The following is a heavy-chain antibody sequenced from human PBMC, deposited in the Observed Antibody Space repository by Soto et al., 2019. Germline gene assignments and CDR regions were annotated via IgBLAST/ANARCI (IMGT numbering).Heavy chain of an antibody. V-gene: IGHV3-15*01. CDR3: STVRTY. Sequence: EAQLVESGGGLVKPGGSLRLSCAASGFTFSKTYMNWVRQAPGKGLEWVGRIKPKTDGGTTDYAAPVEGRFTISRDESKNTLYLPMNSLKTDDTAVYYCSTVRTYWGQGTLVTVSS. J-gene: IGHJ4*02. D-gene: IGHD3-10*01. CDR1: GFTFSKTY. CDR2: IKPKTDGGTT.